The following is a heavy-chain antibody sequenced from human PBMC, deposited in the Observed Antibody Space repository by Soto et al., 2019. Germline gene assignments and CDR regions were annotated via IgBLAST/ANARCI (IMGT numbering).Heavy chain of an antibody. CDR2: IYHTAST. CDR1: NGSITNDNW. V-gene: IGHV4-4*02. Sequence: QVQLQESGPGLVKPSGTLSLTCAVSNGSITNDNWWSWVRQSPGKGLEWIGDIYHTASTNYNPTLQSPSLITIDRAKNNFSLRLSAVTAADRAVYHCARIWGALAKIAGGFRPGGQGPLVTAS. D-gene: IGHD5-12*01. CDR3: ARIWGALAKIAGGFRP. J-gene: IGHJ4*02.